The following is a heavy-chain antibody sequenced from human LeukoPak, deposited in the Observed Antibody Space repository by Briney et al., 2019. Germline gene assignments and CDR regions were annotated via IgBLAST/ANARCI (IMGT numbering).Heavy chain of an antibody. CDR3: ARGRGVVVAAATQYYFDP. D-gene: IGHD2-15*01. CDR1: GYTFTSYG. CDR2: ISGYNGNT. Sequence: ASVKVSCKASGYTFTSYGISWVRQAPGQGHEWMGWISGYNGNTKYTQKFQGRVTMTTVASTSTVYMELRSLRSDDTAVYYCARGRGVVVAAATQYYFDPWGQGTLVTVSS. V-gene: IGHV1-18*01. J-gene: IGHJ5*02.